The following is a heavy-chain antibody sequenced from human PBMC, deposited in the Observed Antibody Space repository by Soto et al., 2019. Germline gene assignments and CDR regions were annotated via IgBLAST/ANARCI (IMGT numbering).Heavy chain of an antibody. V-gene: IGHV4-38-2*01. CDR3: ARYRREAVAGYTLDN. Sequence: SETLSLTCAVSGYSISSGYYWGWLRQPPGKGLEWIGYVYNSGSTNYNPSLKSRVTISEDTSKSQFSLKVNSMTAADTAVYYCARYRREAVAGYTLDNWGQGILVTVSS. CDR2: VYNSGST. D-gene: IGHD6-13*01. CDR1: GYSISSGYY. J-gene: IGHJ4*02.